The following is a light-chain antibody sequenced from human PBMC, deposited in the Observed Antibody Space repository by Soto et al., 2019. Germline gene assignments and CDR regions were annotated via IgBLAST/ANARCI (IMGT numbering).Light chain of an antibody. CDR2: DAS. Sequence: EIELTQSPATLSSSVGERATISCRSSQSISSWLAWYQQKPGQAPKLLIYDASSMASGIPARFSGSGSGTEFTLTISSLQPDDFAAYYCQQYDSYPMTFGQGTRLEIK. J-gene: IGKJ5*01. V-gene: IGKV1-5*01. CDR3: QQYDSYPMT. CDR1: QSISSW.